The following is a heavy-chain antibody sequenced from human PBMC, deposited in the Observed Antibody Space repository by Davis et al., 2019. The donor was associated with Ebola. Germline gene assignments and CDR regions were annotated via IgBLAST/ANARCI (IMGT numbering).Heavy chain of an antibody. Sequence: GSLRLSCTVSGGSISSSSYYWGWIRQPPGKGLEWIGSIYYSGSTNYNPSLKSRVTISVDTSKNQFSLKLSSVTAADTAVYYCARHGIAAQYYFDYWGQGTLVTVSS. CDR1: GGSISSSSYY. D-gene: IGHD6-6*01. CDR3: ARHGIAAQYYFDY. J-gene: IGHJ4*02. CDR2: IYYSGST. V-gene: IGHV4-39*01.